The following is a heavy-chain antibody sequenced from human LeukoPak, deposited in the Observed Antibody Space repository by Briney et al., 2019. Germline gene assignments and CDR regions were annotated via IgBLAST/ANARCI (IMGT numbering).Heavy chain of an antibody. Sequence: PSETLSLTCAVYGGSFTADYCTWIRQPPGKGLEWIGEVHHSGITNYKPSLRSRVTISLDTSKNQFSLNLTSVTAADTAVYYCARGLSRGWVEYWGQGTLVTVSS. CDR2: VHHSGIT. V-gene: IGHV4-34*01. CDR1: GGSFTADY. CDR3: ARGLSRGWVEY. J-gene: IGHJ4*02. D-gene: IGHD6-19*01.